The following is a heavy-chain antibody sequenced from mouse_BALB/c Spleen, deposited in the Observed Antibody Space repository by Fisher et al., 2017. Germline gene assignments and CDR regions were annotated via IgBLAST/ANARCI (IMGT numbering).Heavy chain of an antibody. V-gene: IGHV1S29*02. D-gene: IGHD2-1*01. J-gene: IGHJ4*01. Sequence: KFKGKATLTVDNSSSTAYMELSSLTNEDSAVYYCARGGNYGAMDYWGQGTSVTVSS. CDR3: ARGGNYGAMDY.